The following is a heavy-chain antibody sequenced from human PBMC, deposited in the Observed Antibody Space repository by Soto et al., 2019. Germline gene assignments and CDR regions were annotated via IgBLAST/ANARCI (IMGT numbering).Heavy chain of an antibody. CDR1: GGSISSSSYY. Sequence: QLQLQESGPGLVKPSETLSLTCTVSGGSISSSSYYWGWIRQPPGKGLEWIGSIYYSGSTYYNPSPTARLTTTVATPQPRSPLKLRSVPAADTAVDYCARRLVQMDRPGWYFDLWGRGTLVTVSS. CDR2: IYYSGST. D-gene: IGHD1-1*01. CDR3: ARRLVQMDRPGWYFDL. J-gene: IGHJ2*01. V-gene: IGHV4-39*01.